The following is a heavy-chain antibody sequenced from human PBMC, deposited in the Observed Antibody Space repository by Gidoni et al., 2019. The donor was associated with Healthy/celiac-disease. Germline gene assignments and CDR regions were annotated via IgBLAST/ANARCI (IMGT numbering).Heavy chain of an antibody. CDR1: GGSISSGSYY. CDR3: ARVSTVTTEFFDY. J-gene: IGHJ4*02. D-gene: IGHD4-17*01. V-gene: IGHV4-61*02. CDR2: IYTSGST. Sequence: QVQLQESGPGLVQPSQTLSLTCTVSGGSISSGSYYWSWIRQPAGKGLEWIGRIYTSGSTNYNPSLKSRVTISVDTSKNQFSLKLSSVTAADTAVYYCARVSTVTTEFFDYWGQGTLVTVSS.